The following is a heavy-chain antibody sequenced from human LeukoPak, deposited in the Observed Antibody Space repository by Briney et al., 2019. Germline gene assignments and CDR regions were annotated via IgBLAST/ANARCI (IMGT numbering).Heavy chain of an antibody. CDR1: GRTLSRFA. V-gene: IGHV1-69*01. J-gene: IGHJ4*02. CDR2: IIAIFGTA. D-gene: IGHD5-24*01. CDR3: AREEMATGLDY. Sequence: ASVKVYCKASGRTLSRFAISWVRQAPGQGLEWMGGIIAIFGTANYAQKFQGRVTITADEFTGTAYMELNSLRSEDTAVYYCAREEMATGLDYWGQGTLVTVSS.